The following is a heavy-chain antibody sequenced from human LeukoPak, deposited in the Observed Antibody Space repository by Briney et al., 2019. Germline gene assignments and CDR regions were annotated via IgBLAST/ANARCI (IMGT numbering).Heavy chain of an antibody. V-gene: IGHV3-23*01. CDR2: ISTDGDGP. D-gene: IGHD5-12*01. CDR3: ARTFNGFDPNFDH. Sequence: GGSLRLSCAASGFTFSNHAMNWVRQVPGKGLVWVSTISTDGDGPHYADSVKGRFTISRDNMNNTLYLQMDNLRDVDTAVYFCARTFNGFDPNFDHWGQGTLVTVSS. CDR1: GFTFSNHA. J-gene: IGHJ4*02.